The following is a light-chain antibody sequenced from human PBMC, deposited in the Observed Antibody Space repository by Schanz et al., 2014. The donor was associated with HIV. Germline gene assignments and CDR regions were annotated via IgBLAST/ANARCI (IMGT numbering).Light chain of an antibody. J-gene: IGKJ5*01. Sequence: DIQMTQSPFPLSASVGDRVTITCRASQSIDTYLNWYQQKPGKAPKLLIYAASSLQSGVPSRFSGVGSGTHFTLTISSLQPEDFATYFCQQSYTRPSITFGQGTRLEMK. V-gene: IGKV1-39*01. CDR1: QSIDTY. CDR3: QQSYTRPSIT. CDR2: AAS.